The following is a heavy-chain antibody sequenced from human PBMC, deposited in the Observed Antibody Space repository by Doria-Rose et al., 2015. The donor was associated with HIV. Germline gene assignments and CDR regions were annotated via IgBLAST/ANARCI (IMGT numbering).Heavy chain of an antibody. CDR2: IKSKPDGGTT. CDR3: TTDRFFPS. D-gene: IGHD3-16*01. J-gene: IGHJ3*01. V-gene: IGHV3-15*07. Sequence: HQAPGKGLEWVGRIKSKPDGGTTEYAAPVKGRFSISRDDSKNTLSLQMNILKTEDTAVYYCTTDRFFPSWGQGTMVTVSS.